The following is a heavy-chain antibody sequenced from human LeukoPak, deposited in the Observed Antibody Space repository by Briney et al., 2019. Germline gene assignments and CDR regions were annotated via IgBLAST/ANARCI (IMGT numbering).Heavy chain of an antibody. J-gene: IGHJ3*02. D-gene: IGHD3-22*01. CDR3: AKYMESSGYYHDAVDI. Sequence: PGGSLRLSCAASGFTFSSYAMSWIRQAPGKGLEWVSAISGSGGSTYYADSVKGRFTISRDNSKNTLYLQMNSLRAEDTAVYYCAKYMESSGYYHDAVDISGQGTMVTVSS. V-gene: IGHV3-23*01. CDR1: GFTFSSYA. CDR2: ISGSGGST.